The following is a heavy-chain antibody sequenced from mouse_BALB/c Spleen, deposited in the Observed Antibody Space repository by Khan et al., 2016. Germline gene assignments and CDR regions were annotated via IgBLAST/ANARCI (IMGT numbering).Heavy chain of an antibody. CDR2: IHPGSGGT. CDR3: NACYGSSYFDY. V-gene: IGHV1-15*01. CDR1: GYTFTDYE. D-gene: IGHD1-1*01. Sequence: QVQLQQSGAELVRPGASVKLSCKALGYTFTDYEMHWVKQTPVHGLEWIGIIHPGSGGTVYNQYFKGKATLTADKSSSTAYLQLSSLTSEDTAVYYCNACYGSSYFDYWGQGTTLTVSS. J-gene: IGHJ2*01.